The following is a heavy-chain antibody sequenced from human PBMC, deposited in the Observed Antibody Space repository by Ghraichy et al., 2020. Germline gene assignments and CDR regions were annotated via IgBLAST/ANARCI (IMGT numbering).Heavy chain of an antibody. J-gene: IGHJ4*02. Sequence: GESLNISCAASGFTFSSYWMHWVRQAPGTGLVWVSQINRDGGNITYADSVKGRFTISRDNAKSTLYLQMNSLRAEDTAVYYCVRVFKDSSGWRHLDYWGQGTQVTVSS. CDR2: INRDGGNI. D-gene: IGHD6-19*01. CDR1: GFTFSSYW. CDR3: VRVFKDSSGWRHLDY. V-gene: IGHV3-74*01.